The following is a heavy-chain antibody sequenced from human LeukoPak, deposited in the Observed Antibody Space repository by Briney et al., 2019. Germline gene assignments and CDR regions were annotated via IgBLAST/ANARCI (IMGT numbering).Heavy chain of an antibody. Sequence: SETLSLTCAVYGWSFSGYYWSWIRQPPGKGLEWIGYIYYSGSTNYNPSLKSRVIILVDPCKNQFSLKLSSVTAADTAVYYCAKTTEAHSWRTRYYDYYMDVWGKGTTVTVSS. J-gene: IGHJ6*03. CDR1: GWSFSGYY. D-gene: IGHD6-13*01. CDR2: IYYSGST. CDR3: AKTTEAHSWRTRYYDYYMDV. V-gene: IGHV4-59*01.